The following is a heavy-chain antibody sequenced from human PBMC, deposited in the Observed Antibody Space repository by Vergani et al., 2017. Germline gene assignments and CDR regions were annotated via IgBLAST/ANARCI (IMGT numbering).Heavy chain of an antibody. Sequence: VQLVESGGGVVQPGRSLRLSCAASGFTFSSYWMSWVRQAPGKGLEWVANIKQDGSEKYYVDSVKGRFTISRDNAKNSLYLQMNSLRAEDTAVYYCAREYPGITMIVVADAFDIWGQGTMVTVSS. V-gene: IGHV3-7*01. CDR2: IKQDGSEK. D-gene: IGHD3-22*01. J-gene: IGHJ3*02. CDR1: GFTFSSYW. CDR3: AREYPGITMIVVADAFDI.